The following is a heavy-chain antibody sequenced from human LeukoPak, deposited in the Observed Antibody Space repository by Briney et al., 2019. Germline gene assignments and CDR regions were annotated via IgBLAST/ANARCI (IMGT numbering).Heavy chain of an antibody. CDR2: ISSRGDAI. CDR3: ARDKYNSGAYGDFDH. D-gene: IGHD6-19*01. Sequence: PGGSPRLSCAASGFTLSDYYMTWIRQAPGKGLEWVSYISSRGDAIYYADSVKGRFTISRDNGKNSLYLQMNSLRAEDTAVYYCARDKYNSGAYGDFDHWGQGTLVTVSS. J-gene: IGHJ4*02. V-gene: IGHV3-11*04. CDR1: GFTLSDYY.